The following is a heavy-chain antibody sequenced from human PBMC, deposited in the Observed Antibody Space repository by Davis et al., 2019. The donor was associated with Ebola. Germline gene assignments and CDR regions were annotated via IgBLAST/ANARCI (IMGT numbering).Heavy chain of an antibody. Sequence: PGGSLRLSCAASGFTFSTYWMHWVRQAPGEGLVWVSRINSDGSSTNYADSVKGRFTISRDNAKNTLYLQMNSLRAEDTAVYYCARASISDWLNWFDPWGQGTLVTVSS. D-gene: IGHD2-21*01. CDR1: GFTFSTYW. CDR2: INSDGSST. V-gene: IGHV3-74*01. J-gene: IGHJ5*02. CDR3: ARASISDWLNWFDP.